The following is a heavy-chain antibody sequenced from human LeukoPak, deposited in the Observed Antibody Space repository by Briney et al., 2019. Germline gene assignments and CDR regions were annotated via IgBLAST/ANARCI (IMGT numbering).Heavy chain of an antibody. CDR2: ISSSGST. CDR3: ARSQLWGPFDY. D-gene: IGHD5-18*01. J-gene: IGHJ4*02. CDR1: GDSISSGDYY. V-gene: IGHV4-61*02. Sequence: SETLSLTCTVSGDSISSGDYYWSWIRQPAGKGLEWIGRISSSGSTNYNPSLKSRVTISVDTSKNQFSLKLSSVTAADTAVYYCARSQLWGPFDYWGQGTLVTVSS.